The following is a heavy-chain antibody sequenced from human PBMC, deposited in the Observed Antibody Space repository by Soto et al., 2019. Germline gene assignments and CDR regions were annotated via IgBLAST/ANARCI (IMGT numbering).Heavy chain of an antibody. CDR1: GFSFSTYE. CDR2: ISSRSSYT. D-gene: IGHD3-10*01. V-gene: IGHV3-48*03. CDR3: ARGGSGH. Sequence: EVQLVESGGGLVQPGGSLRLSCAASGFSFSTYEMNWVRQAPGKGLEWVSSISSRSSYTYYADSVRGRFTISRDDAKNSLYLQMDSLRADDTAAYYCARGGSGHWGQGTLVTVSS. J-gene: IGHJ4*02.